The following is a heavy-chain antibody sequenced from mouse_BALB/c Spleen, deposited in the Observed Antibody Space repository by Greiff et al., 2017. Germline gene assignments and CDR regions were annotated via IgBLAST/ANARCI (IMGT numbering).Heavy chain of an antibody. V-gene: IGHV2-6-5*01. CDR1: GFSLTDYG. J-gene: IGHJ4*01. CDR2: IWGGGST. Sequence: VKLVESGPGLVAPSQSLSITCTVSGFSLTDYGVSWIRQPPGKGLEWLGVIWGGGSTYYNSALKSRLSISKDNSKSQVFLKMNSLQTDDTAMYYCAKHMVTTFYAMDYWGQGTSVTVSS. D-gene: IGHD2-1*01. CDR3: AKHMVTTFYAMDY.